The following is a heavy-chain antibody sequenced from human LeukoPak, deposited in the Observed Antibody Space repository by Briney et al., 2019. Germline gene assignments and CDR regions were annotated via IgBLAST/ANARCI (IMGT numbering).Heavy chain of an antibody. V-gene: IGHV1-69-2*01. CDR1: GYTFTDYY. Sequence: ASVKVSCKVSGYTFTDYYMHWVQQAPGKGLEWMGLVDPEDGETIYAEKFQGRVTITADTSTDTAYMELSSLRSEDTAVYYCATCSSVGAPLFDYWGQGTLVTVSS. CDR3: ATCSSVGAPLFDY. CDR2: VDPEDGET. D-gene: IGHD1-26*01. J-gene: IGHJ4*02.